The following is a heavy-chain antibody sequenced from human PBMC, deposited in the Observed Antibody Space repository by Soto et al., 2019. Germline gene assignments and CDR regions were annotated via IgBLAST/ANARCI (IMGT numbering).Heavy chain of an antibody. Sequence: LRLSCAASGFTFSNYGMSWVRQAPGKGLEWVSVISGSGGSTYYADSAKGRFTLSRDNSKNTVYLQMNSLRAEDTAVYYCAKDSPVGVPLLRDLHDWGQGTLVTVSS. V-gene: IGHV3-23*01. CDR2: ISGSGGST. CDR1: GFTFSNYG. J-gene: IGHJ1*01. CDR3: AKDSPVGVPLLRDLHD. D-gene: IGHD2-15*01.